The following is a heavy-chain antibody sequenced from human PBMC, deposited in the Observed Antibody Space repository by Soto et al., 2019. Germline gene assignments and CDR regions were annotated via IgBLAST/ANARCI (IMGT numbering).Heavy chain of an antibody. CDR1: GFTFSSYA. Sequence: EVQLLESGGGLVQPGGSLRLSCSASGFTFSSYAMSWVRQAPGKGLEWVPAISGSGGSTYYADSVKGRFNISRDNSESTLYLQMNSLRAEDKAVYYCAKDEPATAPSYWGQGTLVTVSS. D-gene: IGHD2-2*01. CDR2: ISGSGGST. J-gene: IGHJ4*02. CDR3: AKDEPATAPSY. V-gene: IGHV3-23*01.